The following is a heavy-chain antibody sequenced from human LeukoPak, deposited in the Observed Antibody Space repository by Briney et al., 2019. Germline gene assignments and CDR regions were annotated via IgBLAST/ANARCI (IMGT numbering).Heavy chain of an antibody. CDR1: GYTFTSYY. Sequence: ASVKVSCKASGYTFTSYYMHWVRQAPGQGLEWMGIINPSGGSTSYAQKFQGRVTMTRNTSISTAYMELSSLRSEDTAVYYCARGAGQWRLKGAHWGQGTLVTVSS. CDR3: ARGAGQWRLKGAH. D-gene: IGHD1-26*01. CDR2: INPSGGST. V-gene: IGHV1-46*01. J-gene: IGHJ4*02.